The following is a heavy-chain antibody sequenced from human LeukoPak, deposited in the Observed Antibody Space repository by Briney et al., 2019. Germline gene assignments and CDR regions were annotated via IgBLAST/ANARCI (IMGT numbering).Heavy chain of an antibody. CDR3: ARPRGTWYSDY. CDR1: GFTFSSFS. V-gene: IGHV3-21*01. J-gene: IGHJ4*02. CDR2: ITSTGYM. D-gene: IGHD4/OR15-4a*01. Sequence: GGSLRLSCAASGFTFSSFSMTWVRQAPGKGLEWVSSITSTGYMYCADSVKGRFTISRDNAKNSLYLQMSSLRAEDTAVYYCARPRGTWYSDYWGQGTLVTVSS.